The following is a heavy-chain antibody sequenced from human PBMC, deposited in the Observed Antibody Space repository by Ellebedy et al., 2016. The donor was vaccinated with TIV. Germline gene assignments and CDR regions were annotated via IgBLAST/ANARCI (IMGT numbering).Heavy chain of an antibody. CDR2: IYPDDSQS. V-gene: IGHV5-51*01. J-gene: IGHJ4*02. CDR3: ARFGGPTFGAHRYDH. Sequence: GESLKISCKGSGYDFFGYWIGWMRQMPGKGLEWMGFIYPDDSQSIFSPSFQGQVTFSADKSISPASLQLSSLKTSDTAMYYCARFGGPTFGAHRYDHWGQGTLVTVSS. CDR1: GYDFFGYW. D-gene: IGHD4-23*01.